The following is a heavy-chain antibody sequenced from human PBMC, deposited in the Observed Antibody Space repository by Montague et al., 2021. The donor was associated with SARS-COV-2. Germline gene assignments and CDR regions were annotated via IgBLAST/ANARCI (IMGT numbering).Heavy chain of an antibody. D-gene: IGHD6-13*01. V-gene: IGHV4-59*01. CDR3: ASAPSDRGSWYACFDY. CDR1: GDSMSNYY. J-gene: IGHJ4*02. Sequence: SETLSLTCTVSGDSMSNYYWSWIRKPPGPGLEWVGFINYSGTTHYNPYLQSRVTLSRDTFKYQFSLRLTSVTAADTAMSFCASAPSDRGSWYACFDYWGQGTLVTVSS. CDR2: INYSGTT.